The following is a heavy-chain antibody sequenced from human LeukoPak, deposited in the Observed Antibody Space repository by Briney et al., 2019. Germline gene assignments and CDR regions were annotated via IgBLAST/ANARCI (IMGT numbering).Heavy chain of an antibody. Sequence: SETLSLTCAVFGGSISSSNWWSWVRQPPGKGLEWIGEIYHSGSTNYNPSLKSRVTISVDKSKNQFSLKLSSVTAADTAVYYCARVVYYGSGSYFDYWGQGTLVTVSS. V-gene: IGHV4-4*02. CDR2: IYHSGST. J-gene: IGHJ4*02. D-gene: IGHD3-10*01. CDR1: GGSISSSNW. CDR3: ARVVYYGSGSYFDY.